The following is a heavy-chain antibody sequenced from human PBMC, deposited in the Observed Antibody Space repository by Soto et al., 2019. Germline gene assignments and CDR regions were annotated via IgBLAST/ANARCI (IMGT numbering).Heavy chain of an antibody. Sequence: ASVKVSCKASGGTFSSYAISWVRQAPGQGLERMGGIIPIFGTANYAQKFQGRVTITADESTSTAYMELSSLRSEDTAVYYCARDTSSRGYYYYYGMDVWGQGTTVTVSS. V-gene: IGHV1-69*13. CDR1: GGTFSSYA. J-gene: IGHJ6*02. D-gene: IGHD2-2*01. CDR2: IIPIFGTA. CDR3: ARDTSSRGYYYYYGMDV.